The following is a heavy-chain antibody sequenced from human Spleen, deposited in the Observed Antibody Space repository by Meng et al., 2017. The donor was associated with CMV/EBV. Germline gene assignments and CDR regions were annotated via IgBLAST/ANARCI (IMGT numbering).Heavy chain of an antibody. CDR2: IDHSGIT. CDR1: GDSISSGDHY. Sequence: QGHLTESGPGLVKPSPPRSLTCTVSGDSISSGDHYWSWIRQPPGKGLEWIGHIDHSGITYYNPSLESRVTISVDTSKKRFSLTLNSVTAADTAVYYCARISTLYWNLHLWGPGTLVTVSS. V-gene: IGHV4-30-4*08. J-gene: IGHJ2*01. CDR3: ARISTLYWNLHL.